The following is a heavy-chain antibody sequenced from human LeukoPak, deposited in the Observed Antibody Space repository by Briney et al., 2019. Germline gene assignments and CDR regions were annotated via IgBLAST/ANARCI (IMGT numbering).Heavy chain of an antibody. CDR3: ARESGKFDY. Sequence: TGGSLRLSCVASGLPIADFAMHWVRQAPGNGLEWVSLISGDGVSTFYADSVKGRFSISRDNSKNSLSLEMNSLRTEDTAMYYCARESGKFDYWGQGTLVAVSS. J-gene: IGHJ4*02. V-gene: IGHV3-43*02. CDR2: ISGDGVST. CDR1: GLPIADFA.